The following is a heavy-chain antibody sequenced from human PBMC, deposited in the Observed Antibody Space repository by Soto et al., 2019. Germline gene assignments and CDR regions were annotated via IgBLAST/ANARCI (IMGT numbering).Heavy chain of an antibody. CDR1: GGSISSGGYY. CDR3: ARARGFGELLFFWFDP. Sequence: TLSLTCTVSGGSISSGGYYWSWIRQHPGKGLEWIGYIYYSGSTYYNPSLKSRVTISVGTSKNQFSLKLSSVTAADTAVYYCARARGFGELLFFWFDPWGQGTLVTVSS. V-gene: IGHV4-31*03. J-gene: IGHJ5*02. D-gene: IGHD3-10*01. CDR2: IYYSGST.